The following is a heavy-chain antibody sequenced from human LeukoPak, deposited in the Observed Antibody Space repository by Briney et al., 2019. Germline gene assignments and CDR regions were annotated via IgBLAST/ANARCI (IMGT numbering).Heavy chain of an antibody. V-gene: IGHV4-59*12. Sequence: SETLSLTCTVSGGSISGYFWSWIRQPPGKALEWIGYISYSGSTNYNPSLKSRVTISVDTSKNQFSLKLSSVTAADTAVYYCARGRIRIAARALFDYWGQGTLVTVSS. CDR1: GGSISGYF. J-gene: IGHJ4*02. CDR2: ISYSGST. CDR3: ARGRIRIAARALFDY. D-gene: IGHD6-6*01.